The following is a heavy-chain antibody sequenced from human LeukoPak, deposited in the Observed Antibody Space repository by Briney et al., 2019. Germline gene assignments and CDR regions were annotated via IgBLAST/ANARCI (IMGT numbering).Heavy chain of an antibody. Sequence: SETLSLTCTVSGGSISSYYWSWIRQPPGKGLEWIGYIYYSGSTNYNPSLKSRVTISVDTSKNQFSLKLSSVTAADTAVYYCARRVGGYSFDYWGQGTLVTVSS. CDR2: IYYSGST. D-gene: IGHD4-23*01. CDR1: GGSISSYY. CDR3: ARRVGGYSFDY. V-gene: IGHV4-59*01. J-gene: IGHJ4*02.